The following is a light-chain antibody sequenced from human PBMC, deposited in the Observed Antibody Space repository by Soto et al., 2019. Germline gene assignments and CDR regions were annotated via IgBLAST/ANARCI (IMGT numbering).Light chain of an antibody. CDR3: SSYTNSGTVV. Sequence: QSALTQPASVSGSPGQSITISCTGTSSNVGGYHYVSWYQQHPGKAPKLMIYDVSNRPSGVSNRFSSSKSGNTASLTISGLQAEDEANYYCSSYTNSGTVVFGGGTKLTVL. CDR2: DVS. J-gene: IGLJ2*01. V-gene: IGLV2-14*03. CDR1: SSNVGGYHY.